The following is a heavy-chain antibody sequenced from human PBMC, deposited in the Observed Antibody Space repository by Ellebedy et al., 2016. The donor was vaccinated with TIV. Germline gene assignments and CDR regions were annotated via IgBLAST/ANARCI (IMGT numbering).Heavy chain of an antibody. CDR1: GYTFTDYF. Sequence: ASVKVSCXPSGYTFTDYFIHWVRQAPGQGLEWIGWINPKSGGTDYAQKYQGRVTLTRDTSISTAYMELSRLRSDDTAVYYCARDPTRLVGSYRFFYYMDVWGKGTTVTVSS. D-gene: IGHD2-2*03. J-gene: IGHJ6*03. CDR3: ARDPTRLVGSYRFFYYMDV. CDR2: INPKSGGT. V-gene: IGHV1-2*02.